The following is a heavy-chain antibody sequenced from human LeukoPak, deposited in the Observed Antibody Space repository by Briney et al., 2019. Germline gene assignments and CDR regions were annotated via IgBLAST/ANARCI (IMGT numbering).Heavy chain of an antibody. D-gene: IGHD4-17*01. CDR1: GFTFSSYA. J-gene: IGHJ4*02. CDR3: AKAMYGDYAYYFDY. CDR2: ISGSGGST. V-gene: IGHV3-23*01. Sequence: GGSLRLSCAASGFTFSSYAMSWVRQAPGKGLEWVSAISGSGGSTYYADSVEGRFTISRDNSKNTLYLQMNSLRAEDTAVYYCAKAMYGDYAYYFDYWGQGTLVTVSS.